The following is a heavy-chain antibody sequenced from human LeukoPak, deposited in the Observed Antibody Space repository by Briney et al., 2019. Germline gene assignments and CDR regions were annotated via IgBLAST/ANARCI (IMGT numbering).Heavy chain of an antibody. Sequence: ASVKVSCKASGGTFTSYYMHWVRQAPGQGLEWMGIINPLGGSTTYAHKFQDRVTMTRDTPTSTVYMELSSLRSEDTAVYYCARVHDFWSGFFDYWGQGTLVTVSS. CDR2: INPLGGST. V-gene: IGHV1-46*01. D-gene: IGHD3-3*01. CDR3: ARVHDFWSGFFDY. CDR1: GGTFTSYY. J-gene: IGHJ4*02.